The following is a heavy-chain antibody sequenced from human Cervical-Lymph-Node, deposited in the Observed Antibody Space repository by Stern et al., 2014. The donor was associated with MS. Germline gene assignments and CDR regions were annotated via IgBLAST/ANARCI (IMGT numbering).Heavy chain of an antibody. D-gene: IGHD4-17*01. J-gene: IGHJ4*02. CDR3: ARDYGAYAFDY. Sequence: EVQLVQSGAEVKKPGESLKISCTGSGYSFTANWIAWVRQMPGQGLELMGLILPGDSDTRYSPSFQGQVTIAADMSISTAYLQWSSLKASDTAMYYCARDYGAYAFDYWGQGTLVTVSS. CDR2: ILPGDSDT. CDR1: GYSFTANW. V-gene: IGHV5-51*01.